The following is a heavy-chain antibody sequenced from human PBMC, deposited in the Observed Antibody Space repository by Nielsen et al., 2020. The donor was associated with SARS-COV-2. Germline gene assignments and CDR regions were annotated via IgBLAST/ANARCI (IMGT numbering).Heavy chain of an antibody. J-gene: IGHJ4*02. CDR3: VRDLPYGGPHDY. D-gene: IGHD4-23*01. Sequence: GESLKISCAASGFTFRNYEMSWVRRAPGKGLEWVSYIGSDTTTKHYADSVRGRFIVSRDSAKNSLYLQMNSLRDEDTAVYFCVRDLPYGGPHDYWGQGTLVTVSS. CDR1: GFTFRNYE. V-gene: IGHV3-48*02. CDR2: IGSDTTTK.